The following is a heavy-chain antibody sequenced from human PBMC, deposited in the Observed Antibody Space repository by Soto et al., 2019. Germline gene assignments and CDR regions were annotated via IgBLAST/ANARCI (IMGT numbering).Heavy chain of an antibody. V-gene: IGHV1-18*01. CDR3: ARLKVGATYVGESYYYYGMDV. CDR1: GYTFTSCG. CDR2: ISAYNGNT. Sequence: GASVKVSCKASGYTFTSCGISWVRQAPGQGLEWMGWISAYNGNTNYAQKLQGRVTMTTDTSTSTAYMELRSLRSDDTAVYYCARLKVGATYVGESYYYYGMDVWGQGTTVTVSS. D-gene: IGHD1-26*01. J-gene: IGHJ6*02.